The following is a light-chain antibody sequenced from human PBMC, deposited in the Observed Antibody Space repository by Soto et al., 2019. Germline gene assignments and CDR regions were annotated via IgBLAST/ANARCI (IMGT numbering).Light chain of an antibody. V-gene: IGKV3-20*01. J-gene: IGKJ4*01. CDR3: QQYGSSPLT. CDR2: GAS. Sequence: PGESVTLSCMASQSVSSSYLTWYQQKPGQAPRLLIYGASTRATGIPARFSGRGSGTDFTLTISRLEPEDLAVYYCQQYGSSPLTFGGGTKV. CDR1: QSVSSSY.